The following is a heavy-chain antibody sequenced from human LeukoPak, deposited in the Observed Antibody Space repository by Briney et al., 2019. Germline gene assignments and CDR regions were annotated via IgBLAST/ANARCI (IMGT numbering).Heavy chain of an antibody. CDR2: INHSGST. V-gene: IGHV4-34*01. CDR1: GGSFSGYY. CDR3: AREPKDGSGWYGWSDP. J-gene: IGHJ5*02. D-gene: IGHD6-19*01. Sequence: SETLSLTCAVYGGSFSGYYWSWIRQPPGKGLEWIGEINHSGSTNYNPSLKSRVTISIDTSKNQFSLKLSSVTAADTAVYYCAREPKDGSGWYGWSDPWGQGTLVTVSS.